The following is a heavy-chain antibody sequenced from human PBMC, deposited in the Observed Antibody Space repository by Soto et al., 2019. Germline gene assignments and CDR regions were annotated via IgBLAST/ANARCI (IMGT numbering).Heavy chain of an antibody. D-gene: IGHD2-2*01. CDR1: GDSISGSQW. J-gene: IGHJ4*02. CDR3: AGVISSRDEYFDY. V-gene: IGHV4-4*02. Sequence: QVQLQESGPGLVKPSETLSLTCAVSGDSISGSQWWTWVRLPPVKGLEWIGEISHTGTTNYNPSLMSRVTMSVDKPKNQCCLNLTSVTVADTAVYYCAGVISSRDEYFDYWGQGTVVTVSP. CDR2: ISHTGTT.